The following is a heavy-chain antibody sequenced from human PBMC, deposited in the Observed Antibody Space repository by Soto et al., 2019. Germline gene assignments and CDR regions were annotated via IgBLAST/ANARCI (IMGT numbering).Heavy chain of an antibody. Sequence: QVQLQQWGAGLLKPSETLSLTCAVYGGSFSGYYWSWIRQPPGKGPEWIGEINHSGSTNYNPSLKSRVTISVDTSKNQFSLKLSSVTAADTAVYYCASGTSPLAVAGTRWFAPWGQGNLVTVSS. V-gene: IGHV4-34*01. J-gene: IGHJ5*02. CDR1: GGSFSGYY. D-gene: IGHD6-19*01. CDR2: INHSGST. CDR3: ASGTSPLAVAGTRWFAP.